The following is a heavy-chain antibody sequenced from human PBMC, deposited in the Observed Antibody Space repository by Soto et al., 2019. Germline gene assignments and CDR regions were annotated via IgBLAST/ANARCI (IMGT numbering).Heavy chain of an antibody. CDR1: GFTFSSYS. CDR3: ARVEGELLFDF. V-gene: IGHV3-21*01. CDR2: ISSSSSYI. D-gene: IGHD1-26*01. J-gene: IGHJ4*02. Sequence: EVQLVESGGGLVKPGGSLRLSCAASGFTFSSYSMNWVRQAPGKGLEWVSSISSSSSYIYYADSVKGRFTISRDNAKNSRYLQMNSLRAEDTAVYYCARVEGELLFDFWGQGTLVTVSS.